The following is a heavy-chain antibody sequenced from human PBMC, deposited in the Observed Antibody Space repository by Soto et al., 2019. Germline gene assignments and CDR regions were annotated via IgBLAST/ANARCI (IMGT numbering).Heavy chain of an antibody. J-gene: IGHJ6*03. CDR3: ARVYCSGGSCYLGFGWYYYYMDV. CDR2: ISAYNGNT. D-gene: IGHD2-15*01. V-gene: IGHV1-18*01. CDR1: GYTFTSYG. Sequence: QVQLVQSGAEVKKPGASVKVSCKASGYTFTSYGISWVRQAPGQGLEWMGWISAYNGNTNYAQKLQGRVTMTTDTPTNTAYMELRSLRSDDTAVYYCARVYCSGGSCYLGFGWYYYYMDVWGKGTTVTVSS.